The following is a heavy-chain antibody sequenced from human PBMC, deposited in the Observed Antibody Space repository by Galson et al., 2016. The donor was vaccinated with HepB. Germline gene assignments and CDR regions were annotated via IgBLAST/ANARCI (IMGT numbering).Heavy chain of an antibody. D-gene: IGHD6-13*01. Sequence: SLRLSCAASGFTFSNAWMSWVRQAPGKGLEWVGRIKSKPDGGTTDYAAPVKGRFTISRDNAGNSVFLDMNSLTADDTAMYFCARERIATGVRDFDAWGQGTLVTVSS. CDR2: IKSKPDGGTT. V-gene: IGHV3-15*01. J-gene: IGHJ4*02. CDR3: ARERIATGVRDFDA. CDR1: GFTFSNAW.